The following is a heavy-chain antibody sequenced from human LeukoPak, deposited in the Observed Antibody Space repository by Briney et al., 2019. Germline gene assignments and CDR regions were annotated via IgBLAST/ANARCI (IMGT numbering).Heavy chain of an antibody. D-gene: IGHD2-15*01. V-gene: IGHV2-5*01. Sequence: SGPTLVKPTQTLTLTCTFSGFSLRTSGVGVVWMRQPPGNTLKWLSLNYWNDDKRYSTSLKSRLDITKDTSKNQVVLTMTNMDPVDTATYYCAHSLCGSGVYDLTTPFDYWGQGTLVTVSS. CDR2: NYWNDDK. J-gene: IGHJ4*02. CDR1: GFSLRTSGVG. CDR3: AHSLCGSGVYDLTTPFDY.